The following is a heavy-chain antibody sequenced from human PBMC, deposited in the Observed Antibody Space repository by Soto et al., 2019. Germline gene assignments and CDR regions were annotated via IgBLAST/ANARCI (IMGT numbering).Heavy chain of an antibody. CDR2: IYHSGST. Sequence: SETLSLTCAVSSGSISSSNWWSRVRQPPGKGLEWIGEIYHSGSTNYNPSLKSRVSISVDKSKNQFSLKLSSVTAADTAVYYCASKAVVAAHFDYWGQGTLVTAPQ. J-gene: IGHJ4*02. CDR3: ASKAVVAAHFDY. CDR1: SGSISSSNW. V-gene: IGHV4-4*02. D-gene: IGHD2-15*01.